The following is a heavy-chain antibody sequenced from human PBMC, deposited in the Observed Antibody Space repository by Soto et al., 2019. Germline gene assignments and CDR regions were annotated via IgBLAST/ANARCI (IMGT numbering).Heavy chain of an antibody. V-gene: IGHV1-2*04. CDR3: ASAIGGWPQLSD. CDR2: INPNSGGT. J-gene: IGHJ4*02. Sequence: GASVKVSCKASGYTFTGYYMHWVRQAPGQGLEWMGWINPNSGGTNYTQKFQGWVTMTRDTSISTAYMELSRLRSDDTAVYCCASAIGGWPQLSDWGQGTLVTVS. D-gene: IGHD5-12*01. CDR1: GYTFTGYY.